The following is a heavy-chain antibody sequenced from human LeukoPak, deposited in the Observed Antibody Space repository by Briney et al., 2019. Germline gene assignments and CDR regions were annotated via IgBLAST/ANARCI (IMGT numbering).Heavy chain of an antibody. CDR1: GGSFSGYY. CDR3: ARGPYYDFWSGYYTDGFDY. D-gene: IGHD3-3*01. J-gene: IGHJ4*02. CDR2: INHSGST. V-gene: IGHV4-34*01. Sequence: PSETLSLTCAVYGGSFSGYYWSWIRQPPGKGLERIGEINHSGSTNYNPSLKSRVTISVDTSKNQFSLKLSSVTAADTAVYYCARGPYYDFWSGYYTDGFDYWGQGTLVTVSS.